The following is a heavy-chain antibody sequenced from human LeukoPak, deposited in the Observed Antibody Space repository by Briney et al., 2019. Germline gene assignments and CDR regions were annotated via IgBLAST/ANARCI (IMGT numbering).Heavy chain of an antibody. V-gene: IGHV3-7*01. D-gene: IGHD3-3*01. J-gene: IGHJ3*02. CDR2: IKQDGSEK. CDR1: GFTFTDAW. Sequence: GGSLRLSCAASGFTFTDAWMSWVRQAPGKGLEWVANIKQDGSEKYYVDSVKGRFTISRDNAKNSLYLQMNSLRAEDTAVYYCARVDSYDFWSGLAENLLDAFDIWGQGTMVTVSS. CDR3: ARVDSYDFWSGLAENLLDAFDI.